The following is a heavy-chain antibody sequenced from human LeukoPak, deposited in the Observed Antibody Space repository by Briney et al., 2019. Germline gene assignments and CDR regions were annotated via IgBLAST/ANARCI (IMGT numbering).Heavy chain of an antibody. D-gene: IGHD6-6*01. CDR3: AKGSRIAARPTIWFDS. Sequence: GRSLRLSCAASTSTFSSYAMNWVRQAPGKGLEWDSSGHSDGPTYYADSVKGRFTISRDNSKNTLSLQMNSLRAEDTAVYYCAKGSRIAARPTIWFDSWGQGTLVTVSS. J-gene: IGHJ5*01. V-gene: IGHV3-23*01. CDR2: SGHSDGPT. CDR1: TSTFSSYA.